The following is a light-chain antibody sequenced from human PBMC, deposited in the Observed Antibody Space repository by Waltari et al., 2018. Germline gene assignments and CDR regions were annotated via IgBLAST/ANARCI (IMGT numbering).Light chain of an antibody. Sequence: DIQMTQPPSSLSASVRDRLTITCRASQNIGMLFNWYQQKPGKAPNLLIYAASSLQNGVPPRFSGSGSGTDFTLTISSLQPEDSATYYCQQSVTFPYTFGQGTKLEIK. CDR3: QQSVTFPYT. J-gene: IGKJ2*01. CDR1: QNIGML. CDR2: AAS. V-gene: IGKV1-39*01.